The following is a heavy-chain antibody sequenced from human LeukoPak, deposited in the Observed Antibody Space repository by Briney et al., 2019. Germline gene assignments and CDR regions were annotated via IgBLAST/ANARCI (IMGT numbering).Heavy chain of an antibody. V-gene: IGHV3-23*01. J-gene: IGHJ6*02. CDR3: AKGGGYCSSTSCYEGIYGLDV. CDR1: GFTFSSYA. D-gene: IGHD2-2*01. CDR2: ISASGGST. Sequence: PGGSLRLSCAASGFTFSSYAMSWVRQAPGKGLEWVSAISASGGSTYYADSVKGRFTFSRDNSKNTLYLQMNSLRAEDTAVYYCAKGGGYCSSTSCYEGIYGLDVWGQGTTVTVSS.